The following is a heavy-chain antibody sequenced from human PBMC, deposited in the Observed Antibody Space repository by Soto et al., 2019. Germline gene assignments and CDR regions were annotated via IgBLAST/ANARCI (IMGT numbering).Heavy chain of an antibody. J-gene: IGHJ5*02. CDR3: VGSPGGLGWFDP. D-gene: IGHD6-19*01. CDR2: LYYSGSS. V-gene: IGHV4-59*08. CDR1: RGSISRYY. Sequence: QVQLQESGPRLVKPSETLSLTCTVSRGSISRYYFSWIRQPPGKGLEWIGYLYYSGSSTYNPSLRSRVTISVDTPKNQISLKLNSVPAADTAVYFGVGSPGGLGWFDPWGLGILVTVSS.